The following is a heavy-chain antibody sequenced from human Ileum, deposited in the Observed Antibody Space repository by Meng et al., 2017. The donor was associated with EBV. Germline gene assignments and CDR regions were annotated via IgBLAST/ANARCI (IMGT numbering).Heavy chain of an antibody. CDR2: ININTGNP. J-gene: IGHJ4*02. D-gene: IGHD6-19*01. CDR3: ARGNGWRFDY. CDR1: GYTFNSSS. V-gene: IGHV7-4-1*01. Sequence: QVEVVQSGSELKKPGDSVKVSCQAAGYTFNSSSMNWVRHAPGQGLEWMGWININTGNPTYAQGFTGRFVFSLDTSVSTAYLQIDSLKADDTAVYYCARGNGWRFDYWGQGTLVTVSS.